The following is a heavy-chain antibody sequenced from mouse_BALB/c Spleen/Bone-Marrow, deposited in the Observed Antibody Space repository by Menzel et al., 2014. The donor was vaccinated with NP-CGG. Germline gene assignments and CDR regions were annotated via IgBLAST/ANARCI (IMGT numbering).Heavy chain of an antibody. V-gene: IGHV2-5*01. Sequence: QVQLQQSGPGLVQPSQSLSITCTVSGFSLTSNGVHWVRQSPGKGLEWLGVIWRGGSTDYNEAFMSRLSITKDNSKSXVFFKMNSLQGDDTAIYYCAKGGITTVWYFDVWGAGTTVTVSS. CDR1: GFSLTSNG. D-gene: IGHD1-1*01. CDR3: AKGGITTVWYFDV. CDR2: IWRGGST. J-gene: IGHJ1*01.